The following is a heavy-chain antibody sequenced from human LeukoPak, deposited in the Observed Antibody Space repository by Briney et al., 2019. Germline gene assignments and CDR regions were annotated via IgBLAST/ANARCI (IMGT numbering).Heavy chain of an antibody. D-gene: IGHD4-17*01. V-gene: IGHV3-30*02. CDR3: AHPPPVTV. CDR1: GFTFSSYG. CDR2: IRYDGSNK. Sequence: GGSLRLSCAASGFTFSSYGMHWVRQAPGKGLEWVAFIRYDGSNKYYADSVRGRFTISRDNSKNTLYLQMNSLRAEDRAVYYCAHPPPVTVRGQGTLVTVSS. J-gene: IGHJ4*02.